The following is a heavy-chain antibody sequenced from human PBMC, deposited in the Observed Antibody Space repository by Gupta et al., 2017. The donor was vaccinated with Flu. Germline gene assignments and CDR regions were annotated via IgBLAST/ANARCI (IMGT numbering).Heavy chain of an antibody. CDR1: GFTFSDFW. CDR3: ARNRGWEQFDY. CDR2: INQDGSTK. J-gene: IGHJ4*02. V-gene: IGHV3-7*01. D-gene: IGHD5-24*01. Sequence: EVQLVESGGGLVKPGGSLRLSCAASGFTFSDFWMNWVRQAPGKGLEWVANINQDGSTKNYVDSLKGRFTVSRDNAKNSLYLQVDSLRAEDTAVYFCARNRGWEQFDYWGQGTLVTVSS.